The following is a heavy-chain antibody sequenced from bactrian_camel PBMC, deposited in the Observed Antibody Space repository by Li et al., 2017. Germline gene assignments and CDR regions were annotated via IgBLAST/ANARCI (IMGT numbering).Heavy chain of an antibody. J-gene: IGHJ4*01. CDR3: AADHGTSRSSRTVVAATQY. CDR2: LDSDGTT. D-gene: IGHD6*01. Sequence: QVQLVESGGDSVQAGGSLRLSCKASRFTYDSYCMGWFRRTSGKEREVVASLDSDGTTEYADSVKGRFTISQDNAKNTVSLQMDSLRPEDTAMYYCAADHGTSRSSRTVVAATQYWGQGTQVTVS. V-gene: IGHV3S63*01. CDR1: RFTYDSYC.